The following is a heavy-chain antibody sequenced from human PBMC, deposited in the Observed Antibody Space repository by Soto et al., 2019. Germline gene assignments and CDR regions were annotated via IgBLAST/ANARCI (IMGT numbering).Heavy chain of an antibody. CDR2: ISDSGSET. J-gene: IGHJ5*02. CDR1: GFTFSSFA. D-gene: IGHD2-2*01. V-gene: IGHV3-21*01. CDR3: ARDSRIVARPAMGSVGFDP. Sequence: PGGSLRLSCTASGFTFSSFAMSWVRQAPGKGLEWVSAISDSGSETFSADSVKGRFTISRDNAKSSLYLQMDSLRAEDTAVYYCARDSRIVARPAMGSVGFDPWGQGTLVTVS.